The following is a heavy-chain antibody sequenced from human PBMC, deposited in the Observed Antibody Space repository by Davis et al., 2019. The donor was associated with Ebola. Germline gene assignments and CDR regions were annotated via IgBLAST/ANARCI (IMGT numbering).Heavy chain of an antibody. V-gene: IGHV1-58*02. CDR1: GFTFTSSA. CDR3: ATDPMGSGWKPFDY. Sequence: AASVKVSCKASGFTFTSSAMQWVRQARGQRLEWIGWIVVGSGNTNYAQKFQERVTITRDMSTSTAYMELSSLRSEDTAVYYCATDPMGSGWKPFDYWGQGTLVTVSS. CDR2: IVVGSGNT. J-gene: IGHJ4*02. D-gene: IGHD6-19*01.